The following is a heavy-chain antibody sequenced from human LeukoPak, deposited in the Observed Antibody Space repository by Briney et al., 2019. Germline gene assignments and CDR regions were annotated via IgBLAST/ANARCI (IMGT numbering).Heavy chain of an antibody. CDR2: IYYSGST. CDR1: GGSFSGYY. J-gene: IGHJ4*02. CDR3: ARFSSWPV. V-gene: IGHV4-59*08. Sequence: SETLSLTCAVYGGSFSGYYWSWIRQPPGKGLEWIGYIYYSGSTNYNPSLKSRVTISVDTSKNQFSLKLSSVTAADTAVYYCARFSSWPVWGQGTLVTVSS. D-gene: IGHD6-13*01.